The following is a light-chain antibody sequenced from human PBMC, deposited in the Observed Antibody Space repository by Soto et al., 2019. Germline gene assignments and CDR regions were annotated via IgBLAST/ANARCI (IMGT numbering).Light chain of an antibody. CDR3: QQYSSSSVT. Sequence: DLQMTQSPSSLSASVGDRVTITCRASQSISNWLAWFQQKPGKAPKLLIQKASSLESGVPSRFSGGGSGTEFTLTISSLQPDDFATYYCQQYSSSSVTFGQGTNLEI. CDR1: QSISNW. CDR2: KAS. V-gene: IGKV1-5*03. J-gene: IGKJ2*01.